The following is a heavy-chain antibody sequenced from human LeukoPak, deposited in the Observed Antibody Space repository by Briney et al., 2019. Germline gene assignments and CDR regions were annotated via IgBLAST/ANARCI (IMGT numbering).Heavy chain of an antibody. D-gene: IGHD6-19*01. CDR3: AKDHSSGWQDKYFQH. Sequence: PGGSLRLSCAASGFTFSSYAMSWVRRAPGKGLEWVSPISASAGSTYYADSVKGRFTISRDNSKKTLYLQMNSLRAEDTAVYYCAKDHSSGWQDKYFQHWGQGTLVTVSS. J-gene: IGHJ1*01. CDR2: ISASAGST. V-gene: IGHV3-23*01. CDR1: GFTFSSYA.